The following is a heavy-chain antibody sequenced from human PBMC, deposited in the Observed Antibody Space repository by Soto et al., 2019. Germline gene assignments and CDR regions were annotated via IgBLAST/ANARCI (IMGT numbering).Heavy chain of an antibody. CDR2: ISGSGGST. D-gene: IGHD3-3*01. V-gene: IGHV3-23*01. J-gene: IGHJ3*02. CDR3: AKVTIFGVAHDAFDI. CDR1: VFTFSSYA. Sequence: RRSLRLSCSASVFTFSSYAMSWVRQAPGKGLEWVSAISGSGGSTYYADSVKGRFTISRDNSKNTLYLQMNSLRAEDTAVYYCAKVTIFGVAHDAFDIWGQGTMVTVSS.